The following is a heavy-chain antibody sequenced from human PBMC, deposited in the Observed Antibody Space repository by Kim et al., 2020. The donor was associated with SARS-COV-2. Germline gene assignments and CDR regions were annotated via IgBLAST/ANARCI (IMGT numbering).Heavy chain of an antibody. V-gene: IGHV4-59*01. CDR3: ARVGSGWYGEGFDY. D-gene: IGHD6-19*01. Sequence: NPSLKSRVTISVDTSKNQFSLKLSSVTAADTAVYYCARVGSGWYGEGFDYWGQGTLVTVSS. J-gene: IGHJ4*02.